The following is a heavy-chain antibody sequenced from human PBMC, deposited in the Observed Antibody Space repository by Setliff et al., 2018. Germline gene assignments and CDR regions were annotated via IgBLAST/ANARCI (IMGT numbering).Heavy chain of an antibody. Sequence: SVKVSCKASGYTFTSYDINWVRQATGQGLEWMGWMNPNSGNTGYAQKIQGRVTMTRNTSISTAYMELSSLRSEDTAVYYCARSHHSSSWYGAFSRVDAFDIWGKGKMV. J-gene: IGHJ3*02. CDR1: GYTFTSYD. CDR2: MNPNSGNT. D-gene: IGHD6-13*01. V-gene: IGHV1-8*02. CDR3: ARSHHSSSWYGAFSRVDAFDI.